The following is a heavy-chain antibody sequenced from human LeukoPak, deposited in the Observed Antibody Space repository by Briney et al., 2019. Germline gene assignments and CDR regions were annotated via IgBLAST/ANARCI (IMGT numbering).Heavy chain of an antibody. CDR3: ARDGRSGNFDK. CDR1: GFTVSSNY. D-gene: IGHD1-26*01. CDR2: IRSDGSIT. J-gene: IGHJ4*02. Sequence: GGSLRLSCAASGFTVSSNYMSWVRQAPGKGLEWVSVIRSDGSITTYADSVKGRFTISRDTAKNTLYLQMNSLRAEDTAVYYCARDGRSGNFDKWGQGTLVSVSS. V-gene: IGHV3-74*01.